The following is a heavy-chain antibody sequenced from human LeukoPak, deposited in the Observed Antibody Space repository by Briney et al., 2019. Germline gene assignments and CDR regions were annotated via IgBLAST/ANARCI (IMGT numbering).Heavy chain of an antibody. CDR1: GFTFSNYA. CDR3: AKDTYDFWSGFDY. V-gene: IGHV3-23*01. Sequence: QAGGSLRLSCAASGFTFSNYAVSWVRQAPGKGLAWVSTISDSGGSTYYTGSVKGRFTISRDNSKNTLYLQMNSLRAEDTAIYYCAKDTYDFWSGFDYWGRGTLVTVSS. CDR2: ISDSGGST. J-gene: IGHJ4*02. D-gene: IGHD3-3*01.